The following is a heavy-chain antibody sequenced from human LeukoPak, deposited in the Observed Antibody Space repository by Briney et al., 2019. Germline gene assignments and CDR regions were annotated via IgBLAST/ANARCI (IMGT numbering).Heavy chain of an antibody. D-gene: IGHD6-6*01. CDR3: ARGVPGY. CDR1: GGSFSGYN. CDR2: INHSGGT. V-gene: IGHV4-34*01. Sequence: PSETLSLTCAVYGGSFSGYNWGWTRQPPGKGLEWIGEINHSGGTNYNPSLKSRVTISLDTSKNQFSLKLSSVTAADTAFYYCARGVPGYWGQGTLVTVSS. J-gene: IGHJ4*02.